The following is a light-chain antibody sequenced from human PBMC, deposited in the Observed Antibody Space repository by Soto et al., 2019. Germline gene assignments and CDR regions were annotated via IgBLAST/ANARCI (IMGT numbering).Light chain of an antibody. CDR1: SSDVGNYDL. V-gene: IGLV2-23*02. J-gene: IGLJ1*01. CDR3: CSYAGSSPYV. CDR2: EVN. Sequence: SVLTQPASVSGSPGQSITISCTGTSSDVGNYDLVSWYQQHPGTAPKLMIFEVNKRPSGVSNRFSGSKSGNTASLTISGLQAEDEADYYCCSYAGSSPYVFGTGTKVTVL.